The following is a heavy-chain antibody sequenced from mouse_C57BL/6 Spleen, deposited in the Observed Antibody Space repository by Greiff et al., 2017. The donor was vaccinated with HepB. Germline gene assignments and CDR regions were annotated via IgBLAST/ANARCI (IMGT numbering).Heavy chain of an antibody. J-gene: IGHJ3*01. CDR3: APYYYGSSYVGFAY. D-gene: IGHD1-1*01. V-gene: IGHV1-81*01. CDR1: GYTFTSYG. CDR2: IYPRSGNT. Sequence: VQLVESGAELARPGASVKLSCKASGYTFTSYGISWVKQRTGQGLEWIGEIYPRSGNTYYNEKFKGKATLTADKSSSTAYMELRSLTSEDSAVYFCAPYYYGSSYVGFAYWGQGTLVTVSA.